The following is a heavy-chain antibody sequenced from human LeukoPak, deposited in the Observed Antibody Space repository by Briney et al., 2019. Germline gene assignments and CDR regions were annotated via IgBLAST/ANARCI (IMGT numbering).Heavy chain of an antibody. CDR1: GFTFSSYA. J-gene: IGHJ4*02. CDR3: AKDRAGWYGPEVTGDY. CDR2: ISGSGGST. V-gene: IGHV3-23*01. Sequence: GGSLRLSCAASGFTFSSYAMSWVRQAPGKGLEWVSAISGSGGSTYYADSVKGRFTISRDNSKNTLYLQMNSLRAEDTAVYYCAKDRAGWYGPEVTGDYWGQGTLVTVSS. D-gene: IGHD6-19*01.